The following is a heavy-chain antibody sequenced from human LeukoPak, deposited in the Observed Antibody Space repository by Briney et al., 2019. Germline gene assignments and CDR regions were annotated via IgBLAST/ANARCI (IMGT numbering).Heavy chain of an antibody. CDR3: ARQISGYSTSNWFDP. D-gene: IGHD3-9*01. CDR2: IYPGDPDT. J-gene: IGHJ5*02. Sequence: GESLKISCKGSGYSFTSYWIGWVRQMPGKGLEWMGIIYPGDPDTRYSPSFQGQVTISADKSISTAYLQWSSLKASDTAMYYCARQISGYSTSNWFDPWGQGTLVTVSS. V-gene: IGHV5-51*01. CDR1: GYSFTSYW.